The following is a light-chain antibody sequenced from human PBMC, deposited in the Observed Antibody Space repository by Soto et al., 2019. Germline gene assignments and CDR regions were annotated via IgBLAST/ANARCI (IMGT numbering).Light chain of an antibody. J-gene: IGKJ2*01. CDR1: QSVSSSY. Sequence: EIVLTQSPGTLSLSPGERATLSCRASQSVSSSYLAWYQQKPGQAPRLLIYGASSRAIGIPDRFSGSGSGTDFTLTISRLEPEDFAVYYCQHYDSSVFYTFGQGTKVDIK. CDR2: GAS. V-gene: IGKV3-20*01. CDR3: QHYDSSVFYT.